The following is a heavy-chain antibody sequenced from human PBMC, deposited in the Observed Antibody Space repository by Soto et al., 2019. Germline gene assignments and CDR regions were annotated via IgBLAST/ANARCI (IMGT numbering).Heavy chain of an antibody. Sequence: QVQLVDSGGDVVQPGRSLRLSCAASGFTFSRFGMHWVRQAPGKGLEWVATISYDGTNKYYADSVKGRFTISRYNSKNPLSLQMNSLRAADTAVYYCAKDLWFGELLGAPDDCWGEGTVVTVSS. CDR1: GFTFSRFG. CDR2: ISYDGTNK. D-gene: IGHD3-10*01. CDR3: AKDLWFGELLGAPDDC. J-gene: IGHJ4*02. V-gene: IGHV3-30*18.